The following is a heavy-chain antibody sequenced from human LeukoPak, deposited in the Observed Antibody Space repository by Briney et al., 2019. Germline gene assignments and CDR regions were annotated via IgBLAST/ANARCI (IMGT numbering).Heavy chain of an antibody. CDR1: GYTFTGYY. CDR2: INPNSGGT. D-gene: IGHD1-26*01. V-gene: IGHV1-2*02. CDR3: ATDFGATTLNWFDP. J-gene: IGHJ5*02. Sequence: ASVKVSCKASGYTFTGYYMHWVRQAPGQGLEWMGWINPNSGGTNYAQKFQGRVTMTRDTSISTAYMELSSLRSEDTAVYYCATDFGATTLNWFDPWGQGTLVTVSS.